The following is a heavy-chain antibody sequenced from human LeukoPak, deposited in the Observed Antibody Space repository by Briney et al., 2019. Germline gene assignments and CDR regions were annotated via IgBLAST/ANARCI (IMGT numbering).Heavy chain of an antibody. CDR2: IYYSGST. CDR1: GGSISSSSYY. CDR3: AREGRGVYSSGPFDY. Sequence: PSETLSLTCIVSGGSISSSSYYWGWIRQPPGKGLEWIGSIYYSGSTYYNPSLKSRVTISVDTSKNQFSLKLSSVTAADTAVYYCAREGRGVYSSGPFDYWGQGTLVTVSS. J-gene: IGHJ4*02. D-gene: IGHD6-19*01. V-gene: IGHV4-39*07.